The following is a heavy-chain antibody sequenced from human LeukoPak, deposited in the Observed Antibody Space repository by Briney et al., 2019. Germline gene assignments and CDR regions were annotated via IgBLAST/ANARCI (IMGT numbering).Heavy chain of an antibody. J-gene: IGHJ5*02. V-gene: IGHV4-39*01. Sequence: SETLSLTCTVSGGSISSSSYYWGWIRQPPGKGLGWIGSIYYSGSTYYNPSLKSRVTISVDTSKNQFSLKLSSVTAADTAVYYCARLPAHYGSGSYYNVGWFDPWGQGTLVTVSS. CDR1: GGSISSSSYY. CDR3: ARLPAHYGSGSYYNVGWFDP. CDR2: IYYSGST. D-gene: IGHD3-10*01.